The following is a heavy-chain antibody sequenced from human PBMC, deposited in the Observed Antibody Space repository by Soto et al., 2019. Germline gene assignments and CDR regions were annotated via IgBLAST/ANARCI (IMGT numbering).Heavy chain of an antibody. CDR1: GGTFSSYT. D-gene: IGHD6-13*01. V-gene: IGHV1-69*08. CDR2: IIPILGIA. J-gene: IGHJ6*02. CDR3: AREDSSSWYYYYGMDV. Sequence: QVQLVQSGAEVKKPGSSVKVSCKASGGTFSSYTISWVRQAPGQGLEWVGRIIPILGIANYAQKFQGRVTITADKSTSTAYMELSSLRSEDTAVYYCAREDSSSWYYYYGMDVWGQGTTVTVSS.